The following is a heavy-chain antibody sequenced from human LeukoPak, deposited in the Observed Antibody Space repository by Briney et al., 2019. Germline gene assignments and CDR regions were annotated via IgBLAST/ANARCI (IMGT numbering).Heavy chain of an antibody. V-gene: IGHV3-74*01. D-gene: IGHD5-24*01. Sequence: QSGGSLRLSCVVSGFTFSTYWMHWARQAPGKGLVWVSRVSADGSTTVYADSVKGRFTISRDNGINTVYLQMNSLRAEDTAVYYCARGFDGYPFGWWFDPWGQGTLVTVSS. CDR3: ARGFDGYPFGWWFDP. CDR1: GFTFSTYW. J-gene: IGHJ5*02. CDR2: VSADGSTT.